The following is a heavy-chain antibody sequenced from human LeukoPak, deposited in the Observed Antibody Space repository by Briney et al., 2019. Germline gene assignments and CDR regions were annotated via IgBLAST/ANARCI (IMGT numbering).Heavy chain of an antibody. CDR1: GFTFSSYA. V-gene: IGHV3-23*01. J-gene: IGHJ4*02. D-gene: IGHD2-15*01. CDR3: ACAKMSGGSFYSAVGY. CDR2: ISGTGGST. Sequence: GGSLRLSCAASGFTFSSYAMNWVRQAPGEGLEWVSVISGTGGSTYYADSVRGRFTISRDDSKNTLYLQMNSLRAEDTAIYYCACAKMSGGSFYSAVGYWGQGTLVTVSS.